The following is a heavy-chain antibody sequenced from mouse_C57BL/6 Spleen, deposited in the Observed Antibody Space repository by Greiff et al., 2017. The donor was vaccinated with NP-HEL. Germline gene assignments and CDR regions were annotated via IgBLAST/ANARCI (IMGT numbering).Heavy chain of an antibody. Sequence: DVKLVESGGGLVKPGGSLKLSCAASGFTFSSYAMSWVRQTPEKRLEWVATISDGGSYTYYPDNVKGRFTISRDNAKNNLYLQMSHLKSEDTAMYYCAREYDYDDYFDYWGQGTTLTVSS. CDR2: ISDGGSYT. J-gene: IGHJ2*01. D-gene: IGHD2-4*01. CDR3: AREYDYDDYFDY. CDR1: GFTFSSYA. V-gene: IGHV5-4*01.